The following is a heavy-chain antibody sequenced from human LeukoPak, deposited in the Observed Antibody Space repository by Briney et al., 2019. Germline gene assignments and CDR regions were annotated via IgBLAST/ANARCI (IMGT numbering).Heavy chain of an antibody. Sequence: GASVKVSCKASGYTFTGYYMHWVRQAPGQGLEWMGWINPNSGGTNYAQKFQGRVTMTRDTSISTAYMELSRLTSDDTAVYYCAKSLVATRYFDYWGQGTLVTVSS. V-gene: IGHV1-2*02. J-gene: IGHJ4*02. D-gene: IGHD5-12*01. CDR2: INPNSGGT. CDR1: GYTFTGYY. CDR3: AKSLVATRYFDY.